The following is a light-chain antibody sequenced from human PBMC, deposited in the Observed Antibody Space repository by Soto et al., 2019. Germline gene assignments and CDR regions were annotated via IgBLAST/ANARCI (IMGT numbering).Light chain of an antibody. CDR1: SSDV. CDR3: CSSAGGFTWV. CDR2: YVS. Sequence: QSALTQPRSVSGSPGQSVTISCTGTSSDVVSWYQQHPGKAPKLIIYYVSQRPSGVPDRFSGSTSGNTASLTLSGLQAEDEADYYCCSSAGGFTWVFGGGTKLTVL. V-gene: IGLV2-11*01. J-gene: IGLJ3*02.